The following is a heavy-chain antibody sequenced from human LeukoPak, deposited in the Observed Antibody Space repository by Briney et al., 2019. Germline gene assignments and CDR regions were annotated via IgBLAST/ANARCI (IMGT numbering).Heavy chain of an antibody. V-gene: IGHV3-48*03. CDR1: GLIFSNYE. J-gene: IGHJ4*02. D-gene: IGHD3-16*01. Sequence: PGGSLRLSCAVSGLIFSNYEMNWVRQAPGKGLKWVSYISGSGSTIYYADSVKGRFTISRDNAKNSLCLQMNSLRAEDTAVYYCATIDGGIPVDYWGQGTLVTVSS. CDR2: ISGSGSTI. CDR3: ATIDGGIPVDY.